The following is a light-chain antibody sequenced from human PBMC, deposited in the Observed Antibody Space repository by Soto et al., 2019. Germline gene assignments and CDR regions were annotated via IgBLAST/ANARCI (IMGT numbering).Light chain of an antibody. CDR3: LLLYSTGRV. J-gene: IGLJ2*01. CDR2: DTS. Sequence: QTVVTQEPSLTVSPGGTVTLTCGSSTGAVTSGHYPYWFQQKPGQAPRTLIYDTSNKPSWTPARFSGSLLGGKAALTLSGAQTEDEADYYCLLLYSTGRVFGGGTKVTVL. V-gene: IGLV7-46*01. CDR1: TGAVTSGHY.